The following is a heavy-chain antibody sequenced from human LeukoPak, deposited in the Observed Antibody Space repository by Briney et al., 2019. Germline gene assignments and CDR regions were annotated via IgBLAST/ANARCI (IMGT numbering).Heavy chain of an antibody. V-gene: IGHV1-46*01. Sequence: GASVKVSCKASGYSFTYYYIHWMRQAPGQGLEWMGLINPSGGSTNYAQKFQGRVTMTRDTSTSTVYMELSSLRSEDTAVYYCARAPGIAVAGRGFDYWGQGTLVTVSS. J-gene: IGHJ4*02. CDR1: GYSFTYYY. D-gene: IGHD6-19*01. CDR2: INPSGGST. CDR3: ARAPGIAVAGRGFDY.